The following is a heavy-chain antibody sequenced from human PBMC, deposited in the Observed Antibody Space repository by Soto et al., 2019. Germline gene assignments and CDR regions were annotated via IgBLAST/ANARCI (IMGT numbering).Heavy chain of an antibody. CDR2: MISILDIP. CDR3: AREQGTSSLDY. V-gene: IGHV1-69*02. CDR1: GGTVSAYT. Sequence: QVQLVQSGAEVKKPGSSVKVSCEASGGTVSAYTINWVRQAPGQGLEWMGRMISILDIPNYARKFQGRITIIADRSTSTSYMEMRNLRSEDTSTDNYAREQGTSSLDYWGQGTLVTVSS. D-gene: IGHD6-6*01. J-gene: IGHJ4*02.